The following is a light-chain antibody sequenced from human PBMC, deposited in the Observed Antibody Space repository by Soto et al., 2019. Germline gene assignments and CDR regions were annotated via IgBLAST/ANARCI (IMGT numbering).Light chain of an antibody. J-gene: IGKJ4*01. CDR3: QQSYSSPPLT. CDR2: AAS. V-gene: IGKV1-39*01. Sequence: DIQMTQSPSTLSASVGDRVTITCRASQSISSWLAWYQQKPGKAPKLLIYAASSLQSGVPSRFSGSGSGTDFTLTIRSLQPEDFATYYCQQSYSSPPLTFGGGTKVDIK. CDR1: QSISSW.